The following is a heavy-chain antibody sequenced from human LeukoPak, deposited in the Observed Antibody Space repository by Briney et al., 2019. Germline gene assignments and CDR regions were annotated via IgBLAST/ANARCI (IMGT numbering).Heavy chain of an antibody. D-gene: IGHD3-22*01. J-gene: IGHJ4*02. CDR2: ISGSGGST. Sequence: GGSLRLSCAASGFTFSSYAMSWVRQAPGKGLEWVSAISGSGGSTYYADSVKGRFTISRGNSKNTLYLQMNSLRAEDTAVYYCANTLAAKDYYDSSRYWGQGTLVTVSS. V-gene: IGHV3-23*01. CDR1: GFTFSSYA. CDR3: ANTLAAKDYYDSSRY.